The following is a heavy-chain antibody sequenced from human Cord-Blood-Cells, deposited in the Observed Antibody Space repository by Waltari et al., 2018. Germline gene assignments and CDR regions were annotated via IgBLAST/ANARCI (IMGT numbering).Heavy chain of an antibody. D-gene: IGHD1-26*01. J-gene: IGHJ4*02. CDR2: IRSKAYGGTT. Sequence: EVQLVESGGGLVQPGRSLRLSCTASGFTFGDYAISWFRQAPGKGLEWVGFIRSKAYGGTTEYAASVKGRFTISRDDSKSIAYLQMNSLKTEDTAVYYCTSEIEPLGGSYQGFDYWGQGTLVTVSS. CDR1: GFTFGDYA. V-gene: IGHV3-49*03. CDR3: TSEIEPLGGSYQGFDY.